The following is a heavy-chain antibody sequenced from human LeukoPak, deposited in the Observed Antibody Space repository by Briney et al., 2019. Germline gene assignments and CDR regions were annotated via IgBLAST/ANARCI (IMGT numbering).Heavy chain of an antibody. Sequence: GGSLRLSCAASGFTFSSYAMSWVRQAPGKGLEWVSAISGSGGSTYYADSVKGRFTISRDNSKDTLYLQMNSLRAEDTAVYYCAKLIAEWNYYFDYWGQGTLVTVSS. V-gene: IGHV3-23*01. CDR1: GFTFSSYA. J-gene: IGHJ4*02. CDR2: ISGSGGST. CDR3: AKLIAEWNYYFDY. D-gene: IGHD1-7*01.